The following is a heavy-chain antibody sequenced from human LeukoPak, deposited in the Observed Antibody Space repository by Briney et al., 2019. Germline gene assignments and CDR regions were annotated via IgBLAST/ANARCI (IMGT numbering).Heavy chain of an antibody. V-gene: IGHV3-30-3*01. CDR1: GFIFSSYA. D-gene: IGHD6-19*01. CDR2: ISYDGSKK. J-gene: IGHJ4*02. CDR3: ARDSGSGWFFDY. Sequence: GRFLRLSCAASGFIFSSYAMHWVRQAPGKGLEWVAVISYDGSKKFYGDSAKGRFSISRDNSNNTLYLQMNSLRAEDTALYYCARDSGSGWFFDYWGQGTLVTVSS.